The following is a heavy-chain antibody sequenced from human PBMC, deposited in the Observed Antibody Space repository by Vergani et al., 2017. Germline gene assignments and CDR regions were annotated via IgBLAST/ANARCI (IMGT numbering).Heavy chain of an antibody. CDR1: GGSISSGGYY. CDR2: IYYSGST. Sequence: QVQLQESGPGLVKPSQTLSLTCTVSGGSISSGGYYWSWIRQHPGKGLEWIGYIYYSGSTYYNPSLKSRVTISVDTSKNQFSLKLSSVTAADTAVYYCARVQMRGCGGDCYSFDYWGQGTLVTVSS. CDR3: ARVQMRGCGGDCYSFDY. D-gene: IGHD2-21*02. V-gene: IGHV4-31*03. J-gene: IGHJ4*02.